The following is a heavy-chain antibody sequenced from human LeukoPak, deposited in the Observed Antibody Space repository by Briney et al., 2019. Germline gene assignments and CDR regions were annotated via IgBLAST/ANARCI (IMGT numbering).Heavy chain of an antibody. Sequence: GGSLRLSCAASGFTFSSYAMSWVRQAPGKGLEWVSAISGSGGRAYYTDSVKGRVTISRDNSKNTLYLQMNGLRGEDTAIYYCAKLPDHDEGLYYYGMDVWGQGTTVTVSS. CDR1: GFTFSSYA. D-gene: IGHD1-14*01. J-gene: IGHJ6*02. V-gene: IGHV3-23*01. CDR3: AKLPDHDEGLYYYGMDV. CDR2: ISGSGGRA.